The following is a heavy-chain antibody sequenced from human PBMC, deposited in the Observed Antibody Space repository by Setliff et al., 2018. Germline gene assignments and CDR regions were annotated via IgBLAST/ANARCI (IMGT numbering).Heavy chain of an antibody. CDR1: GGSISSGGYY. CDR2: IYYSGST. D-gene: IGHD2-21*01. J-gene: IGHJ3*02. Sequence: PSETLSLTCTVPGGSISSGGYYWSWIRQHPGKGLEWIGYIYYSGSTYYNPSLKSRVTISVDTSKNQFSLKLSSVTAADTAVYYCARVSMVIAIRNAFDIWGQGTMVT. CDR3: ARVSMVIAIRNAFDI. V-gene: IGHV4-31*03.